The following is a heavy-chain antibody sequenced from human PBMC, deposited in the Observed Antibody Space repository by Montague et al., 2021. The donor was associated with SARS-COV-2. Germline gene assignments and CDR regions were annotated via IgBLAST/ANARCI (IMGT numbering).Heavy chain of an antibody. Sequence: SETLSLTCTVSGGSISSYYWSWIRQPAGKGLEWIGRIFTSGTTNYSPSLKSRVTMSVDTSKNQFSLKLSSVTAADTAVYYCARTPVSEYHGGFDYWGQGTLVTV. CDR2: IFTSGTT. J-gene: IGHJ4*02. CDR1: GGSISSYY. D-gene: IGHD1-14*01. V-gene: IGHV4-4*07. CDR3: ARTPVSEYHGGFDY.